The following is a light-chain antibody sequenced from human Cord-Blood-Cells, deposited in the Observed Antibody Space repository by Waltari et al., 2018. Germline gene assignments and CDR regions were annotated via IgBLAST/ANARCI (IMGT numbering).Light chain of an antibody. CDR1: QSISSY. CDR3: QQSYSTPIT. CDR2: AAS. J-gene: IGKJ5*01. Sequence: DIQMTQSPSSLSASVGHRVTITCRASQSISSYLNWYQQKPGKAPKLLIYAASSLQSGVPSRFSGSGSGTEFTLTISSLQPEDFATYYCQQSYSTPITFGQGTRLEIK. V-gene: IGKV1-39*01.